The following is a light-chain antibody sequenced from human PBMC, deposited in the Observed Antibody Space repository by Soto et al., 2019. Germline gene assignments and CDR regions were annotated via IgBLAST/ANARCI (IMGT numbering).Light chain of an antibody. Sequence: DIVMTQSPLSLPVTPGEPASISCRSSQSLLHSNGYNYLDWYLQKPGQSPQLLIYLGSNRASGVPDRFSGSGSGTDFTLKIISVAAEDVGVYYCMQGLQTPLTFAGGTKVEIK. CDR2: LGS. J-gene: IGKJ4*01. CDR1: QSLLHSNGYNY. V-gene: IGKV2-28*01. CDR3: MQGLQTPLT.